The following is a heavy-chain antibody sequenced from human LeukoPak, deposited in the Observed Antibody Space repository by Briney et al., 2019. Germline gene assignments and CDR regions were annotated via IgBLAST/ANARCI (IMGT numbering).Heavy chain of an antibody. CDR2: IYTSGST. Sequence: SQTLSLTCTVSGGSISSGSYYWSWIRQPAGKGLEWIGRIYTSGSTNYNPSLKSRVTISVDTSKNQFSLKLSSVTAADTTVYYCAREVEDTAMVWGYYYYMDVWGKGTTVTVSS. CDR3: AREVEDTAMVWGYYYYMDV. D-gene: IGHD5-18*01. CDR1: GGSISSGSYY. V-gene: IGHV4-61*02. J-gene: IGHJ6*03.